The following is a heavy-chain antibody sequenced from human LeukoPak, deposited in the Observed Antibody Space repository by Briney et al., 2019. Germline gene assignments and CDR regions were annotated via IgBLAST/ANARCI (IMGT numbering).Heavy chain of an antibody. V-gene: IGHV3-23*01. CDR3: AKVHDSITMVRGVIPYFDY. CDR2: ISGSGGGT. D-gene: IGHD3-10*01. CDR1: GFTFSSYA. Sequence: PGGSLRLSCAASGFTFSSYAMSWVRQAPGKGLEWVSAISGSGGGTYYADSVKGRFTISRDNSKNTLYLQMTSLRAEDTAVYYCAKVHDSITMVRGVIPYFDYWGQGTLVTVSS. J-gene: IGHJ4*02.